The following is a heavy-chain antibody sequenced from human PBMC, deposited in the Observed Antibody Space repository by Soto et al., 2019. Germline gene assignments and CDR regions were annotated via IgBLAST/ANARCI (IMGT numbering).Heavy chain of an antibody. CDR3: ARVRVAVAGVHYYYYMDV. CDR2: INAGNGNT. CDR1: GYTFTSYA. J-gene: IGHJ6*03. V-gene: IGHV1-3*01. D-gene: IGHD6-19*01. Sequence: GASVKVSCKASGYTFTSYAMHWVRQAPGQRLEWMGWINAGNGNTKYSQKFQGRVTITRDTSASTAYMELSSLRSEDTAVYYCARVRVAVAGVHYYYYMDVWGKGTTVTVSS.